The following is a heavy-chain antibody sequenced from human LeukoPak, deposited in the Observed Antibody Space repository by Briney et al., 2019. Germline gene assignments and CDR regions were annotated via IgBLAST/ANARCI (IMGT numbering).Heavy chain of an antibody. CDR3: ARRPSLVRSTGNAFDM. CDR2: IFPRDSDT. V-gene: IGHV5-51*01. CDR1: GFSFTNYW. D-gene: IGHD2-21*01. Sequence: GESLKISCKGSGFSFTNYWIGWVRQMPGKGLEWMGIIFPRDSDTRYSPSFQGRVIISSDKSINTAYLQWSKLKASDTAMYYCARRPSLVRSTGNAFDMWGQGSMVTVSS. J-gene: IGHJ3*02.